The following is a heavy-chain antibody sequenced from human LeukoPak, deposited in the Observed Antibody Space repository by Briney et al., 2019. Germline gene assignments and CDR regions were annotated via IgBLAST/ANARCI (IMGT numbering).Heavy chain of an antibody. CDR3: ARDRSVFWFDP. CDR2: IYYSGST. CDR1: GGSISSSSYY. Sequence: SETLSLTCTVSGGSISSSSYYWGWVRQPPGKGLEWIGNIYYSGSTYYNPSLKSRVTISVDTSKNQFSLKLSSVTAADTAVYYCARDRSVFWFDPWGQGTLVTVSS. J-gene: IGHJ5*02. V-gene: IGHV4-39*07.